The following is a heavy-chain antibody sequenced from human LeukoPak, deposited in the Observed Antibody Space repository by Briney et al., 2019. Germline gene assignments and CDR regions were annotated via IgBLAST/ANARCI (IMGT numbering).Heavy chain of an antibody. Sequence: PSETLSLTCVVNGGSFSGYYWSWIRQSPRKGLEWIGEINGGGSTNHNPSLKSRVTMSVDMSKNQISLRLRSVTAADAAVYYCAQRFDCSSASCYGFDYWGQGSLVTVSS. CDR2: INGGGST. CDR1: GGSFSGYY. V-gene: IGHV4-34*01. J-gene: IGHJ4*02. CDR3: AQRFDCSSASCYGFDY. D-gene: IGHD2-2*01.